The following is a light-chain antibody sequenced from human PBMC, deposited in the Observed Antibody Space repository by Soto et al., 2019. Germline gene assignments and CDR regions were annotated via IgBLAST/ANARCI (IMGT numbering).Light chain of an antibody. CDR1: QDISNF. CDR3: HQYDNAPQT. J-gene: IGKJ2*01. Sequence: DIQMTQSPSSLSASVGDRVTITCQASQDISNFLNWYQQKPGKAPKLLIYDASNLQTGVPSRFSGSGSGTDFTFTISSLQPEDSATYYCHQYDNAPQTFGQGTKLEIK. CDR2: DAS. V-gene: IGKV1-33*01.